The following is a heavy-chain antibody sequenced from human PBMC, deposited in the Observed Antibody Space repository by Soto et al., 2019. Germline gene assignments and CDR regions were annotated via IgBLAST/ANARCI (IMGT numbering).Heavy chain of an antibody. CDR3: ARCPGSFDS. CDR1: GDSFTNYW. Sequence: GESLKISCQGSGDSFTNYWIAWVRQMPGKGLEWMGIIYPGDSDTRYSPSFQGQVTMSADKSISTAYLQWSSLKASDTAMYYCARCPGSFDSWGQGTLVTVSS. D-gene: IGHD2-8*02. V-gene: IGHV5-51*01. J-gene: IGHJ4*02. CDR2: IYPGDSDT.